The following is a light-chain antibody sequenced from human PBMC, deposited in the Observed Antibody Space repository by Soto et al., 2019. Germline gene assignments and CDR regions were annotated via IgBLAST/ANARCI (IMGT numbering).Light chain of an antibody. CDR3: QQYNNWPPDYT. J-gene: IGKJ2*01. CDR1: QSLRSS. V-gene: IGKV3-15*01. CDR2: DAS. Sequence: ETMMTQSPDTLSVSLGERATLSCRASQSLRSSLAWYQQKPGQAPRLLIYDASTRATGIPARFSGSGSGTDFTLTISGLQSEDFAVYYCQQYNNWPPDYTFGQGTKVDIK.